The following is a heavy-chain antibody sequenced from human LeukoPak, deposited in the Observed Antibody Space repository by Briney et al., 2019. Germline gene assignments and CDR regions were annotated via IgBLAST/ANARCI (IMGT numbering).Heavy chain of an antibody. V-gene: IGHV3-23*01. CDR3: TKDPNGDYIGAFDP. Sequence: PGGSLRLSCAASGITFSNYAMTWVRQVPGKGLEWVSSIHGNGGGTVYTDSVKGRFTISRDNSKNTLYLQMNSLRAEDTALYYCTKDPNGDYIGAFDPWGQGTLVTVSS. CDR1: GITFSNYA. CDR2: IHGNGGGT. J-gene: IGHJ5*02. D-gene: IGHD4-17*01.